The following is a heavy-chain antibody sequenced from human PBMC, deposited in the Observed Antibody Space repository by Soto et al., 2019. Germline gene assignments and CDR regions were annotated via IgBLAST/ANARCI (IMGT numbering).Heavy chain of an antibody. CDR1: GGSVSNSNYY. CDR2: VYYRGRS. J-gene: IGHJ4*02. D-gene: IGHD2-8*01. Sequence: WETLSLTCTVSGGSVSNSNYYWGWIRQSPGKGLEWIGSVYYRGRSYSKSSVKSRVTISVDTSKNQFSLNLNSVTASDTAVYFCASQRTSVLTQAYFDYWGPGALVTVSS. CDR3: ASQRTSVLTQAYFDY. V-gene: IGHV4-39*01.